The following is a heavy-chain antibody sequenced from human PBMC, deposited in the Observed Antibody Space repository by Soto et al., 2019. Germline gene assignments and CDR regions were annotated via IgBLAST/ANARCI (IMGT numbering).Heavy chain of an antibody. CDR2: SHQSGIT. V-gene: IGHV4-38-2*01. J-gene: IGHJ4*02. CDR1: GYAISNGYY. CDR3: VRTVAVAGTNVPEYFDH. D-gene: IGHD6-19*01. Sequence: SETLSLTCAVSGYAISNGYYWGWVRQPPGKGLEWIGDSHQSGITHHSPSLKGRVITSMLTSKNQFSLDLISVTAADTAVYYCVRTVAVAGTNVPEYFDHWGQGIQVTVS.